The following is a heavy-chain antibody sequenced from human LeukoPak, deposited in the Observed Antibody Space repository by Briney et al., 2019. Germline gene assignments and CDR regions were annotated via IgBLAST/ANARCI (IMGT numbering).Heavy chain of an antibody. D-gene: IGHD5-18*01. CDR3: AKDVSYSYGYFHGAFDI. Sequence: GGSLRLSCAASGFTFSSYAMSWVRQAPGKGLEWVSAISGSGGSTYYADSVKGRFTISRDNSKNTLYLQMNSLRAEDTAVYYCAKDVSYSYGYFHGAFDIWGQGTMVTVSS. CDR1: GFTFSSYA. J-gene: IGHJ3*02. CDR2: ISGSGGST. V-gene: IGHV3-23*01.